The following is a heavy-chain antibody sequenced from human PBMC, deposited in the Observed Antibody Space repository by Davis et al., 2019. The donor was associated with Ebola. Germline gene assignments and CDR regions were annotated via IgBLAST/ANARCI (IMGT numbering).Heavy chain of an antibody. CDR3: ASIIAAAGTGLDY. D-gene: IGHD6-13*01. Sequence: GESLKISCAASGFTFSSYSMNWVRQAPGKGLEWVSSISSSSSYIYYADSVKGRFTISRDNAKNSLYLQMNSLRAEDTAVYYCASIIAAAGTGLDYWGQGTLVTVSS. CDR1: GFTFSSYS. V-gene: IGHV3-21*04. J-gene: IGHJ4*02. CDR2: ISSSSSYI.